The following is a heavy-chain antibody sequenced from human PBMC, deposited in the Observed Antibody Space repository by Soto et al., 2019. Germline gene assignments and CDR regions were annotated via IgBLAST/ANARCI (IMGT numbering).Heavy chain of an antibody. J-gene: IGHJ1*01. CDR3: PRVRPYGGPAR. D-gene: IGHD5-12*01. V-gene: IGHV4-34*01. CDR1: GGSFSGYY. CDR2: INHSGST. Sequence: QVQLQQWGAGLLKPSETLSLTCAVYGGSFSGYYWSWIRQPPGKGLEWIGEINHSGSTNYNPSLNSRVTPSLHTSKHPSSLTLSSVTAAHTAVYSCPRVRPYGGPARWGQGPLVPVSS.